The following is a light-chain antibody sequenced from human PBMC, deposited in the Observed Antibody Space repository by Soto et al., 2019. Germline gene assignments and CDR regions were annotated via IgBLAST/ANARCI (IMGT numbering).Light chain of an antibody. V-gene: IGLV3-21*02. CDR3: QEWDCTLDQWM. CDR2: DDR. CDR1: NIGSKS. Sequence: SYELTQPPSVSVAPGQTATITCGGNNIGSKSVHWYQQRPGQAPVLVVYDDRDRPSGIPERFSGSNSGNTATLTISRVEVGDEAEYHCQEWDCTLDQWMFGGGTKLTVL. J-gene: IGLJ3*02.